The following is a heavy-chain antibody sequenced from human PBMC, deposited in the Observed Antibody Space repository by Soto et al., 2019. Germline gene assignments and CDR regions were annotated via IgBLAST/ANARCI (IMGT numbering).Heavy chain of an antibody. CDR3: AAAARASIRVPFLYFQH. CDR2: FDPEDGET. V-gene: IGHV1-24*01. CDR1: GYTLTELS. J-gene: IGHJ1*01. Sequence: ASVKVSCKVSGYTLTELSMHWVRQAPGKGLEWMGGFDPEDGETIYAQKFQGRVTMTEDTSTDTAYMELSSLRSEDTAVYYCAAAARASIRVPFLYFQHWGQGTLVTVSS. D-gene: IGHD6-6*01.